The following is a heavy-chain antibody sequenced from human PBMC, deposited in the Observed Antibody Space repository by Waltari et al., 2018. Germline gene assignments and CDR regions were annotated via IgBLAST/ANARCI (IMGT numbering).Heavy chain of an antibody. CDR3: ARDRGPYSSSWRPYYYYYGMDV. D-gene: IGHD6-13*01. V-gene: IGHV4-4*07. Sequence: QVQLQESGPGLVKPSEPLSLTCTVSGGAISSYYWSWTRQPAGKGREWIGRIYTSGSTNYNPSLKSRVTMSVDTSKNQFSLKLSSVTSADTAVYYCARDRGPYSSSWRPYYYYYGMDVWGQGTTVTVSS. CDR1: GGAISSYY. CDR2: IYTSGST. J-gene: IGHJ6*02.